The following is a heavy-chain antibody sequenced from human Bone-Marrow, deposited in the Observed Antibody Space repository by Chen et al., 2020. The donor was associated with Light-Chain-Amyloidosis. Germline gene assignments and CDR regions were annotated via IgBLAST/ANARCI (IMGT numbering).Heavy chain of an antibody. V-gene: IGHV3-21*01. CDR3: ARELRYFDWSPRGDAFDI. Sequence: EVQLVESGGGLVKPGGSLRLSCAASGFTFSSYSMNWVRQAPGKGLEWVSSISSSSSYIYYADSVKGRFTISRDNAKNSLYLQMNSLRAEDTAVYYCARELRYFDWSPRGDAFDIWGQGSMVTVSS. CDR1: GFTFSSYS. J-gene: IGHJ3*02. CDR2: ISSSSSYI. D-gene: IGHD3-9*01.